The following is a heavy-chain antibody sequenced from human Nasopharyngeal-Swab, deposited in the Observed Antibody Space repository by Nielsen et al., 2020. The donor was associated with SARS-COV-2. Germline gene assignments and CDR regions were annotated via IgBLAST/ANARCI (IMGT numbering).Heavy chain of an antibody. CDR2: IYYSGST. CDR1: GGSISSYY. V-gene: IGHV4-59*01. Sequence: SETLSLTCTVAGGSISSYYCSWIRQPAGKGLEWIGYIYYSGSTNYDPSLKSRVTISVDTSKNQFSLKLSSVTAADTAVYYCARRAGSGWYGYWGQGTLVTVSS. CDR3: ARRAGSGWYGY. D-gene: IGHD6-19*01. J-gene: IGHJ4*02.